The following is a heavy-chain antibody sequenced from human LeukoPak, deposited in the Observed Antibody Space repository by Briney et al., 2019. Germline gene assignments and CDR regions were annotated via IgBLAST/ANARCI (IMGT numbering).Heavy chain of an antibody. CDR2: IWHDGSNQ. D-gene: IGHD6-13*01. CDR1: GFTFSSYE. J-gene: IGHJ4*02. V-gene: IGHV3-33*08. Sequence: GGCLRLSCAASGFTFSSYEMNWVRQAPGKGLEWVTFIWHDGSNQNYADSVKGRLTVSRDQSKNTLYLQMNSLRVEDTAVYYCARDRGWDTSTWYVDYWGQGTLVTDSS. CDR3: ARDRGWDTSTWYVDY.